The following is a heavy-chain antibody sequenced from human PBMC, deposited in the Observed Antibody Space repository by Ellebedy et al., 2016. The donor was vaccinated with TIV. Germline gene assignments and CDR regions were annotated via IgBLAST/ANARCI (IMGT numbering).Heavy chain of an antibody. CDR1: GFTFSSHA. CDR3: AKLYGEFLDYYYGMDV. CDR2: ISGSGRST. D-gene: IGHD3-3*01. Sequence: PGGSLRLSCAASGFTFSSHAMSWVRQAPGKGLEWVSGISGSGRSTYYADSVKGRFTISRDNSKNTLYLQMNTLRGDDTAVFYCAKLYGEFLDYYYGMDVWGQGTTVTVSS. V-gene: IGHV3-23*01. J-gene: IGHJ6*02.